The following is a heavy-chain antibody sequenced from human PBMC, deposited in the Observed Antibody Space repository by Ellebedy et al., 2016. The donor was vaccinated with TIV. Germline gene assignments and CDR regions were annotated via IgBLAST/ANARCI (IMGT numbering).Heavy chain of an antibody. CDR2: IYQDGSAQ. V-gene: IGHV3-7*01. CDR1: GFSFRSYW. D-gene: IGHD4-17*01. CDR3: ARRGSYGDYAVQVNSWFDR. J-gene: IGHJ5*02. Sequence: GGSLRLSCAASGFSFRSYWMSWVRQAPGKGLEWVANIYQDGSAQYYVDSVKGRFTISRDNAKNSLFLQMNSLRVEDTAVYCCARRGSYGDYAVQVNSWFDRWGRGTLVTVAS.